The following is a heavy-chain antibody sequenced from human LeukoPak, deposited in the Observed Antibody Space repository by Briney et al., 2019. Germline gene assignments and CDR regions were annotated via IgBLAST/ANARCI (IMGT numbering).Heavy chain of an antibody. CDR1: GGTFSSYA. CDR3: ARGELPIVVLPAALTH. V-gene: IGHV1-69*11. D-gene: IGHD2-2*01. J-gene: IGHJ4*02. Sequence: SVKVSCKASGGTFSSYAISWVRQAPGQGLEWMGRIIPILGTANYAQKFQGRVTITADESTSTAYMERSSLRSEDTAVYYCARGELPIVVLPAALTHWGQGTLVTVSS. CDR2: IIPILGTA.